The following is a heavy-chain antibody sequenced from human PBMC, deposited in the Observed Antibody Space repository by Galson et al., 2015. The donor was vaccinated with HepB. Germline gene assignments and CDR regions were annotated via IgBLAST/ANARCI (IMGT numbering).Heavy chain of an antibody. CDR1: GASISSYS. CDR2: IYMSGST. D-gene: IGHD2-15*01. J-gene: IGHJ4*02. Sequence: ETLSLTCTVSGASISSYSWHWVRQPAGKGLEWIGRIYMSGSTNYNPSLKSRVTMSVDTSKNQFSLKLNSVTAADTAVYYCARICSGGSCSFGSFDCWGQGTLVTVSA. V-gene: IGHV4-4*07. CDR3: ARICSGGSCSFGSFDC.